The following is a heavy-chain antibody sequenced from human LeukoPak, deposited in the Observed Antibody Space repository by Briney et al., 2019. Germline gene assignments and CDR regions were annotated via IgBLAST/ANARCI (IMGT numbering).Heavy chain of an antibody. Sequence: QPGGSLRLSCAASGLSFSTFAMSWVRQGPARGLEWVSSMRGNGETFYADSVKGRFTLSSDGSRNTVYLQLNNLRVEDTAIYYCARASWVSSTDAVRWGQGTLVTVSS. J-gene: IGHJ4*02. V-gene: IGHV3-23*01. CDR3: ARASWVSSTDAVR. D-gene: IGHD3-16*01. CDR1: GLSFSTFA. CDR2: MRGNGET.